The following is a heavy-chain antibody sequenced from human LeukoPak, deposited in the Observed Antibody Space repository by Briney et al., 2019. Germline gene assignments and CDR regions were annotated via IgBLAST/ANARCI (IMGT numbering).Heavy chain of an antibody. D-gene: IGHD3-16*01. Sequence: PSGTLSLTRAVSGGSISGSDWWSWVRQPPGKGLEWIGEIYHGGTTNYNPSLKSRLTISVDKSKNQFSLNLSSVTAADTAVYYCARVWGRCFDPWGQGTLVTVSS. CDR3: ARVWGRCFDP. CDR2: IYHGGTT. V-gene: IGHV4-4*02. CDR1: GGSISGSDW. J-gene: IGHJ5*02.